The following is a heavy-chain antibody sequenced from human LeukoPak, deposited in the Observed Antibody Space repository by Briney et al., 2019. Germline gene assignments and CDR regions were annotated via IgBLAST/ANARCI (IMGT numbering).Heavy chain of an antibody. CDR2: IWYDGSNK. V-gene: IGHV3-33*01. Sequence: PGGSLRLSCAASGFTFSKYGINWVRQAPGKGLEWVAIIWYDGSNKYFAESVMGRFTISKDNSKHTVYLQMNSLRIEDTAVYHCARAGIGNALDYWGQGTQVTVSS. D-gene: IGHD2-2*01. J-gene: IGHJ4*02. CDR1: GFTFSKYG. CDR3: ARAGIGNALDY.